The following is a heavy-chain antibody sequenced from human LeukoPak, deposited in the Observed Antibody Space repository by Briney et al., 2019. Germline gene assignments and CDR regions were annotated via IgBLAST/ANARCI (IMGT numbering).Heavy chain of an antibody. CDR3: ARGGDCSSITCPFGY. CDR2: ISGSGGST. D-gene: IGHD2-2*01. J-gene: IGHJ4*02. V-gene: IGHV3-23*01. Sequence: GGSLRLSCAASGFTFSSYAMSWVRQAPGKGLEWVSAISGSGGSTYYADSVKGRFTISRDNPKNTLYMQMNSLRVEDTAIYYCARGGDCSSITCPFGYWGQGTLVAVSS. CDR1: GFTFSSYA.